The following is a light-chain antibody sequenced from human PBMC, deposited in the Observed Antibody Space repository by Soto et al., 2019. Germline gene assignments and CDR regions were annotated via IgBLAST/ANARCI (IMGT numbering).Light chain of an antibody. Sequence: EIVLTQSPVTLSLSPGERATLSCRASQSVSSSYLAWYQQKPGQAPRLLIYGASNRATGIPDRFSGSGSGTDFTLTISRLEPEDFVVFYCYQYGSTPPTFGQGTKVDIK. V-gene: IGKV3-20*01. CDR1: QSVSSSY. CDR3: YQYGSTPPT. J-gene: IGKJ1*01. CDR2: GAS.